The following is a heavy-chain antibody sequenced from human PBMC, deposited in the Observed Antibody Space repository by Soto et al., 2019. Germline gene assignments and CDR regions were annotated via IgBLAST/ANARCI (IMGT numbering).Heavy chain of an antibody. CDR3: ARNGYTYGLDV. Sequence: QVQLQESGPGLVKPSQTLSLTCTVSGGSITSNGYYWSWIRQHPGKGLEWIGYIYYGGEWLGNMSYSGTSFYNPSLKSRVSISVDTSANQFSLKLNSVTAADTAVYFCARNGYTYGLDVWGQGTTVTVSS. CDR1: GGSITSNGYY. V-gene: IGHV4-31*03. CDR2: IYYGGEWLGNMSYSGTS. J-gene: IGHJ6*02. D-gene: IGHD3-16*02.